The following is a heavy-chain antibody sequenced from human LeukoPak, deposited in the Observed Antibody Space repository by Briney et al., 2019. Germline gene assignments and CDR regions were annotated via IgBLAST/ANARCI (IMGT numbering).Heavy chain of an antibody. CDR2: IYTSGST. CDR3: AREEQWAPDAFDI. Sequence: SETQSLTCTVSGGSFSSYYWSWIRQPAGKGLEWIGRIYTSGSTNYNPSLKSRVTMSVDTSKNQFSLKLSSVTAADTAVYYCAREEQWAPDAFDIWGQGTMVTVSS. V-gene: IGHV4-4*07. CDR1: GGSFSSYY. D-gene: IGHD6-19*01. J-gene: IGHJ3*02.